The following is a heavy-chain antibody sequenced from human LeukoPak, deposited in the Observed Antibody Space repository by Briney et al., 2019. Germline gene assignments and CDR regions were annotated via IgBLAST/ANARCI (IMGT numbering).Heavy chain of an antibody. Sequence: SETLSLTCTVSGGSISSYYRSWIRQPAGKGLEWIGRIYTSGSTNYNPSLKSRVTISVDTSKNQFSLKLSSVTAADTAVYYCARDHSSGCFDYWGQGTLVTVSS. D-gene: IGHD6-19*01. CDR3: ARDHSSGCFDY. J-gene: IGHJ4*02. CDR2: IYTSGST. V-gene: IGHV4-4*07. CDR1: GGSISSYY.